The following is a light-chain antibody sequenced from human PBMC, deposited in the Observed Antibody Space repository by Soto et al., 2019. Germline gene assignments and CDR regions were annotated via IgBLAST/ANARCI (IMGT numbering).Light chain of an antibody. J-gene: IGLJ3*02. Sequence: QSMLTQPPSVTGAPGQRVTISCTGSSSNIRSDYDVHWYQQIPGTAPQLLIYGTNNRTSGVPDRFSGYKSDTSASLAITGLQAEDEADYYCLSYDSSLSGWVFGGGTKLTVL. CDR3: LSYDSSLSGWV. V-gene: IGLV1-40*01. CDR2: GTN. CDR1: SSNIRSDYD.